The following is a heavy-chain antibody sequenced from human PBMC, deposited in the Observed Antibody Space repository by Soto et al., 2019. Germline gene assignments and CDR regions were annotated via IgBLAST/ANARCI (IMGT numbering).Heavy chain of an antibody. J-gene: IGHJ6*03. CDR1: GGSFSGYY. Sequence: SETLSLTCAVYGGSFSGYYGSWFRQPPGKGLEWIGEINHSGSTTYNPSLKSRVTISVDTSKNQFSLKLSSVTAADTAVYYCARGYYYYYMDVWGKGTTVTVSS. CDR3: ARGYYYYYMDV. V-gene: IGHV4-34*01. CDR2: INHSGST.